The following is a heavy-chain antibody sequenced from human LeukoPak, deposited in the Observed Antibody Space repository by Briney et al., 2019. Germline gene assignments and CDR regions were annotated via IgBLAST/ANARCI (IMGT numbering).Heavy chain of an antibody. D-gene: IGHD3-3*01. V-gene: IGHV5-51*01. Sequence: PGESLKISCKGSGYSFTSYWIGWVRQMPGKGLEWMGIIYPGDSDTRYSPSFQGQVTISADKSISTAYLQWSSLKASDTAMYYCARGGYDFWSGPRDWFDPWGQGTLVTVSS. CDR2: IYPGDSDT. CDR3: ARGGYDFWSGPRDWFDP. J-gene: IGHJ5*02. CDR1: GYSFTSYW.